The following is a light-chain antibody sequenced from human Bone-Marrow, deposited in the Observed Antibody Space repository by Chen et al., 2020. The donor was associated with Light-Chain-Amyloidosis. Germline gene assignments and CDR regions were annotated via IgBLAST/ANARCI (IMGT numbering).Light chain of an antibody. CDR2: EET. V-gene: IGLV2-23*01. CDR3: CSYAGTPWL. Sequence: QSALTQPASVSGSPGPSITLSCTGTVTDVGSYNLVSWYQQYPGKAPKLLISEETKRPSGVSHRFSASKSGITASLTISGIQAEDEAVYYCCSYAGTPWLFGGGTYLPVL. CDR1: VTDVGSYNL. J-gene: IGLJ3*02.